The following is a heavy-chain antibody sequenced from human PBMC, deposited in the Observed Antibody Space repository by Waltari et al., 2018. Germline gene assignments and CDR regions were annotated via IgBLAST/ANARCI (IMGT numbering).Heavy chain of an antibody. J-gene: IGHJ4*02. CDR3: ARDSSHDYGGKFVGY. CDR1: GGSISSSSYY. Sequence: QLQLQESGPGLVKPSETLSLTCTVSGGSISSSSYYWGWIRQPPGKGLEWIGSIYYSGSTYYNPSLKRRVTISVDTSKNQFSLKLSSVTAADTAVYYCARDSSHDYGGKFVGYRGQGTLVTVSS. V-gene: IGHV4-39*07. CDR2: IYYSGST. D-gene: IGHD4-17*01.